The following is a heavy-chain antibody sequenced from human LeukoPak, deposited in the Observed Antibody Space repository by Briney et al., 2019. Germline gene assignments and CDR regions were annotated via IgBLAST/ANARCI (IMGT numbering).Heavy chain of an antibody. Sequence: KPSETLSLTCTVSGGSISSYYWSWIRQPPGKGLEWIGYIYYSGSTNYNPSLKSRVTISVDTSKNQFSLKLSSVTAADTAVYYCARLTGSRFCSGGSCYSARGWFDPWGQGTLVTVSS. V-gene: IGHV4-59*08. CDR2: IYYSGST. CDR3: ARLTGSRFCSGGSCYSARGWFDP. CDR1: GGSISSYY. J-gene: IGHJ5*02. D-gene: IGHD2-15*01.